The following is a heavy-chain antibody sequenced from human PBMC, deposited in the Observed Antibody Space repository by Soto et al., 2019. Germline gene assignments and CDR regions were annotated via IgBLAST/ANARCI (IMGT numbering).Heavy chain of an antibody. CDR3: AGDPRIAARSVDYYGMDV. J-gene: IGHJ6*02. CDR1: GGTFSSYA. CDR2: IIPIFGTA. D-gene: IGHD6-6*01. Sequence: QVQLVQSGAEVKKPGSSVKVSCKASGGTFSSYAISWVRQAPGQGLEWMGGIIPIFGTANYAQKFQGRVTITADESTSTAYMELSSLRSEDTAVYYCAGDPRIAARSVDYYGMDVWGQETTVTVSS. V-gene: IGHV1-69*01.